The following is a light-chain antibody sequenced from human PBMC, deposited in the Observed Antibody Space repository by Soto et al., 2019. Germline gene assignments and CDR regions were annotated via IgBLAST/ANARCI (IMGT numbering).Light chain of an antibody. J-gene: IGKJ1*01. CDR1: QSVSSTY. CDR2: AAS. Sequence: EIVLTQSPGTLSSSPGERATLSCRASQSVSSTYLAWYQQKPGQTPRLLISAASNRPTGIPDRFSGSVSGTDFALTISRLEREDFAVYYCQQYGSSSWTFGQGTRVEI. V-gene: IGKV3-20*01. CDR3: QQYGSSSWT.